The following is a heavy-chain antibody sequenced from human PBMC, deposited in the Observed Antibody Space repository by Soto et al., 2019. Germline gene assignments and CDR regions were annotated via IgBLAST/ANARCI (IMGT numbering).Heavy chain of an antibody. CDR2: ISYDGSNK. D-gene: IGHD2-15*01. CDR3: ARVFILGGGLDY. Sequence: GGSLRLSCAASGFTFSSYAMHWVRQAPGKGLEWVAVISYDGSNKYYADSVKGRFTIPRDNSKNTLYLQMNSLRAEDTAVYYCARVFILGGGLDYWGQGTLVTVSS. J-gene: IGHJ4*02. CDR1: GFTFSSYA. V-gene: IGHV3-30-3*01.